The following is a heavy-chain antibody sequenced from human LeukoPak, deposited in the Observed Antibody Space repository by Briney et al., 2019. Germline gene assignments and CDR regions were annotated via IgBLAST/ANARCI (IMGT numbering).Heavy chain of an antibody. CDR3: ARGWGYWFDP. CDR2: INHSGST. CDR1: GGSFSGYY. D-gene: IGHD7-27*01. J-gene: IGHJ5*02. Sequence: SEPLSLTCAVYGGSFSGYYWSGIRDPPGEGLEWIGEINHSGSTNYNPSLKSRVTISVDTSKNQFSLKLSSVTAADTAVYYCARGWGYWFDPWGQGTLVTVSS. V-gene: IGHV4-34*01.